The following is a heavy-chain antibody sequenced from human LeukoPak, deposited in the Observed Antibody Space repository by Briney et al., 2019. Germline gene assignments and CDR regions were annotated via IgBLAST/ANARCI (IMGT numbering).Heavy chain of an antibody. D-gene: IGHD6-13*01. J-gene: IGHJ5*02. CDR3: AKDQREAAAGILNNWFDP. CDR1: GFTFSSYA. Sequence: SGGSLRLSCAASGFTFSSYAMNWVRQAPGKGLEWVSAISGSGGSTYYADSVKGRFTISRDNSKKTLYLQMNSLRAEDTAVYYCAKDQREAAAGILNNWFDPWGQGILVTVSS. V-gene: IGHV3-23*01. CDR2: ISGSGGST.